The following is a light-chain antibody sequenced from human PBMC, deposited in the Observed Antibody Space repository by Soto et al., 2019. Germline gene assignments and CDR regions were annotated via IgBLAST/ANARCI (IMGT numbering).Light chain of an antibody. CDR2: DVS. CDR1: SNDVGGYNY. V-gene: IGLV2-14*01. CDR3: SSYTSSSTPL. J-gene: IGLJ2*01. Sequence: QSALTQPAPVSGSPGQSITISCTGTSNDVGGYNYVSWYQQHPGKAPKLMIYDVSNRPSGVSNRFSGSKSGNTASLTISGLQAEDEADYYCSSYTSSSTPLFGGGTKLTVL.